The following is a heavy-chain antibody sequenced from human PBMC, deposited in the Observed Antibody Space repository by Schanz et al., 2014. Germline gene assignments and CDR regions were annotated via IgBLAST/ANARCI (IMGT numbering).Heavy chain of an antibody. CDR2: FIPILDVG. CDR3: ARSNYYDNSDYYNSFDY. J-gene: IGHJ4*02. V-gene: IGHV1-69*02. CDR1: RSTFSSYT. Sequence: QVQLVQSGAEVKQPGSSVKVSCKASRSTFSSYTISWVRQARGQGLEWVGRFIPILDVGNYAQQFQGRVTVTADKSTSTAYMELSSLRPEDTAVYYCARSNYYDNSDYYNSFDYWGQGTLVTVSS. D-gene: IGHD3-22*01.